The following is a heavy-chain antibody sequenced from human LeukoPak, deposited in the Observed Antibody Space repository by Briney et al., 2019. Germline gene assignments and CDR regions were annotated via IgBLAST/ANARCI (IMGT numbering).Heavy chain of an antibody. CDR1: GGSISSYY. Sequence: PSETLSLTCTVSGGSISSYYWSWIRQPPGKGLEWIGYIYYSGSTNYNPSLKRRVTISVATSKNQFSLKLSSVTAADTAVYYCATGFGGVIVSWGQGTLVTVSS. CDR3: ATGFGGVIVS. D-gene: IGHD3-16*02. CDR2: IYYSGST. J-gene: IGHJ4*02. V-gene: IGHV4-59*01.